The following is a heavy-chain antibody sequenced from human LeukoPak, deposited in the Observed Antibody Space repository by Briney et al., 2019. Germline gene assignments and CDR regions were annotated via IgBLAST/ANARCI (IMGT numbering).Heavy chain of an antibody. CDR3: ARDKQVGATLLDC. Sequence: PGGSLRLSCAASGFTFSTYWMSWVRQAPGKGLELVATINQDGSEKYYVDSVKGRFTISRDNAKHSLYLQMDSLRAEDTAMFYCARDKQVGATLLDCWGQGTLVTVSS. CDR1: GFTFSTYW. CDR2: INQDGSEK. V-gene: IGHV3-7*01. J-gene: IGHJ4*02. D-gene: IGHD1-26*01.